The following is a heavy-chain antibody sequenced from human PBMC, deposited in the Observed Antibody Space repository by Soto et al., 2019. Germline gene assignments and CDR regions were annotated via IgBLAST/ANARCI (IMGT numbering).Heavy chain of an antibody. D-gene: IGHD3-10*01. J-gene: IGHJ4*02. Sequence: QLQLQESGSGLVEPSQTLSLTCTVSGASISSGGYSWTWIRQPPGKGLEWIGYIYESGNTYYNSSLESRVTISLDVSKNQFSLKLSSVTAADTAVYYCARVGSADSGSYILDHWGQGSLVTVSS. CDR1: GASISSGGYS. CDR3: ARVGSADSGSYILDH. CDR2: IYESGNT. V-gene: IGHV4-30-2*01.